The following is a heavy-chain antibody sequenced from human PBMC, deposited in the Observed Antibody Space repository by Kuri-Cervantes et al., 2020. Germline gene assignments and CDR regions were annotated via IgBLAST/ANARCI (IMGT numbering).Heavy chain of an antibody. CDR3: TAGYQVPADEMTGWRWVYYYDDIDV. V-gene: IGHV3-15*01. Sequence: GESLEISCAVAGLSIYVRKWVRLDAGKGLEWVGRIKSKTDGGTTDYAAPVKGRFTISRDDSKNTLYLQMNSLKTEDTAVYYCTAGYQVPADEMTGWRWVYYYDDIDVWGKGTTVTVSS. CDR1: GLSIYV. J-gene: IGHJ6*03. D-gene: IGHD2-2*01. CDR2: IKSKTDGGTT.